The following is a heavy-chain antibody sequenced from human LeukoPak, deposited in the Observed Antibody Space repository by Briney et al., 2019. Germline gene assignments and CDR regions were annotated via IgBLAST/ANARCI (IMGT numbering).Heavy chain of an antibody. V-gene: IGHV3-7*03. CDR2: IKQDGSEK. CDR1: GFTFSSYW. J-gene: IGHJ4*02. Sequence: GGSLRLSCAASGFTFSSYWMSWVRQAPGKGLEWVANIKQDGSEKYYVDSVKGRFTISRDNAKNSLYLQMNSLRAEDTAVYYCAKRSGGFGELLYPSLYDYWGQGTLVTVSS. D-gene: IGHD3-10*01. CDR3: AKRSGGFGELLYPSLYDY.